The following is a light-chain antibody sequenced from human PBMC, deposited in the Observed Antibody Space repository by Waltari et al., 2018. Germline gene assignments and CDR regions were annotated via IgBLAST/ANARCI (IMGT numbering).Light chain of an antibody. CDR2: NDK. V-gene: IGLV3-21*04. CDR3: QVWHSSTEQ. J-gene: IGLJ2*01. CDR1: YIDSKH. Sequence: SYVLTQPPSVSVAPGKTARITCGGDYIDSKHVHWYQQRPGQAPVQVNYNDKNRPSGIPGGFLGDNSGNPATLAIARVEAGDEADSFCQVWHSSTEQFGGGTKLTVL.